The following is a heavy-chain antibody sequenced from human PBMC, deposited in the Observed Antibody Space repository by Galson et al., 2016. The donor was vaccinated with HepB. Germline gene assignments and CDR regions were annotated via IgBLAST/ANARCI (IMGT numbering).Heavy chain of an antibody. V-gene: IGHV4-4*02. J-gene: IGHJ4*02. CDR2: IYHTGSA. CDR1: GGSISSRHW. CDR3: ANLGYCSGDCYSVN. D-gene: IGHD2-21*02. Sequence: SETLSLTCGVSGGSISSRHWWSWVRQSPGKGLEWIGEIYHTGSANYIPSLKSRVTISVDKSKNHFSLELNSVTAADTAVYYCANLGYCSGDCYSVNWGQGTMVTVSS.